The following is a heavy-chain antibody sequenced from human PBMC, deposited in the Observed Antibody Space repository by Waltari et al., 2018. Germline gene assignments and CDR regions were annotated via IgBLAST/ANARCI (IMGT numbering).Heavy chain of an antibody. V-gene: IGHV1-8*01. Sequence: VQLVQSGAEVKKPGASVKVSCKASGYSFTSFDIYWVRQAAGQGLEWMGWVNPDSGKTGYAEKVQGRVTMTRDTSISTAYMELSSLRSEDTAVYYCAREFYYSDAFTGVWGQGTLVTVSS. J-gene: IGHJ4*02. CDR2: VNPDSGKT. CDR3: AREFYYSDAFTGV. CDR1: GYSFTSFD. D-gene: IGHD4-17*01.